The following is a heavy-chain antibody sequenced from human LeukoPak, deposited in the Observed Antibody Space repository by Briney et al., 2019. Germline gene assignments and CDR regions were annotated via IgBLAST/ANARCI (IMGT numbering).Heavy chain of an antibody. CDR2: IWYDGSNK. V-gene: IGHV3-30*02. D-gene: IGHD3-22*01. CDR1: GFTFSSYG. Sequence: PGGSLRLSYAASGFTFSSYGMHWVRQAPGKGLEWVAVIWYDGSNKYYADSVKGRFTISRDNSKNTLYLQMNSLRAEDTAVYYCWVCYDSSGYPHNFDYWGQGTLVTVSS. J-gene: IGHJ4*02. CDR3: WVCYDSSGYPHNFDY.